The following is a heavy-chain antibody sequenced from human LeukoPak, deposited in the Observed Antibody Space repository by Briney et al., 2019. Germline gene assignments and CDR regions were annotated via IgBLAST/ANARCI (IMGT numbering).Heavy chain of an antibody. D-gene: IGHD2-2*01. CDR2: IRYDGSDK. CDR1: GFTFSSYG. Sequence: GGSLRLSCAASGFTFSSYGMHWVRQAPGKGLEWVAFIRYDGSDKYYADSVKGRFTISRDNSKNTLYLQMNSLRAEDTAVYYCAKDISGYCSSTSCPDPFDYWGQGTLVTVSS. J-gene: IGHJ4*02. V-gene: IGHV3-30*02. CDR3: AKDISGYCSSTSCPDPFDY.